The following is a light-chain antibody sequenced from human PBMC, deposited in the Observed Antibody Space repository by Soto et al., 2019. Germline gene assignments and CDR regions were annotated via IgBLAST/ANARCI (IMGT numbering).Light chain of an antibody. CDR1: QSVSSNY. CDR2: GAS. V-gene: IGKV3D-20*02. Sequence: EIVLTQSPGTRSWSPWERASLSVRASQSVSSNYLAWYQQKPGQAPRLLIYGASNRATGIPARFSGSGSGTDFTLTISSLETEDSAVYYCLQSSNWLTFGGGTKVDIK. J-gene: IGKJ4*01. CDR3: LQSSNWLT.